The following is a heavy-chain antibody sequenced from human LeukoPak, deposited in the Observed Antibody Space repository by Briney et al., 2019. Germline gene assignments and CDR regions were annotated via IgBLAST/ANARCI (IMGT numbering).Heavy chain of an antibody. CDR1: GFTFNNYV. J-gene: IGHJ4*02. CDR2: IRDSGGDT. D-gene: IGHD3-22*01. V-gene: IGHV3-23*01. CDR3: AKGARHFYDSSGYPSPFDN. Sequence: GGSLRLSCVGSGFTFNNYVMSWVRPAPGKGLEWVLSIRDSGGDTYSADSVKGRFTISRDNSKNTLYLQMNSLRAEDTAVYYCAKGARHFYDSSGYPSPFDNWGQGTLVIVSS.